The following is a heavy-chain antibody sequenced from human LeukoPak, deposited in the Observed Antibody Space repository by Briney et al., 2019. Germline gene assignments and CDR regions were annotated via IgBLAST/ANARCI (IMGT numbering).Heavy chain of an antibody. Sequence: GGSLRLSCAASGFTFSSYAMHWVRQAPGKGLEWVAVISYDGSNKYYADSVKGRFTISRDNSKNTLYLQMNSLRAEDTAVYYCARDYSSSWSYNYYGMDVWGQGTTVTVSS. V-gene: IGHV3-30-3*01. CDR1: GFTFSSYA. D-gene: IGHD6-13*01. CDR3: ARDYSSSWSYNYYGMDV. J-gene: IGHJ6*02. CDR2: ISYDGSNK.